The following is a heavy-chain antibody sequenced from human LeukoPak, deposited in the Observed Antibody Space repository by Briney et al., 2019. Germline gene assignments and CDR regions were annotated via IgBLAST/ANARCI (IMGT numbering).Heavy chain of an antibody. CDR1: GFTFSSFG. Sequence: GGSLRLSCAASGFTFSSFGMSWVRQAPGKRREWVSVVSDNGGRTSYADSVKDRFTISRDNYMNTLYLQMDSLRAEDTAVYYCARDLSSSWYVESRVKGTEDTFDYWGQGTLVTVSS. CDR3: ARDLSSSWYVESRVKGTEDTFDY. D-gene: IGHD6-13*01. CDR2: VSDNGGRT. J-gene: IGHJ4*02. V-gene: IGHV3-23*01.